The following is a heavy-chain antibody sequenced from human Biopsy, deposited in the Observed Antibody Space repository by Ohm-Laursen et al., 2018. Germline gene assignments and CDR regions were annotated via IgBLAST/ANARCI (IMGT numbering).Heavy chain of an antibody. V-gene: IGHV1-69*01. Sequence: GSSVTVSCTASAGTFINYAISWVRQAPGQGLEWMGGIIPMFGTANYAQMFQGRVTISADESTSTSYMELSSLTTEDTAIYFCARGPHSGSHSCFDYWGRGTLVTVSS. CDR2: IIPMFGTA. CDR1: AGTFINYA. D-gene: IGHD1-26*01. J-gene: IGHJ4*02. CDR3: ARGPHSGSHSCFDY.